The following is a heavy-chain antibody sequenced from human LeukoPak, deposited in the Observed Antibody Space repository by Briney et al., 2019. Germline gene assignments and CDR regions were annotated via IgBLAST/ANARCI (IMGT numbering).Heavy chain of an antibody. Sequence: PSETLSLTCSVSGGSISSSNYYWSWIRQPAGKGLEWIGYIYYSGSTNYNPSLKSRVTISVDTSKNQFSLKLSSVTAADTAVYYCARYGLAGYYFDYWGQGTLVTVSS. D-gene: IGHD3-16*01. CDR3: ARYGLAGYYFDY. CDR2: IYYSGST. V-gene: IGHV4-61*10. CDR1: GGSISSSNYY. J-gene: IGHJ4*02.